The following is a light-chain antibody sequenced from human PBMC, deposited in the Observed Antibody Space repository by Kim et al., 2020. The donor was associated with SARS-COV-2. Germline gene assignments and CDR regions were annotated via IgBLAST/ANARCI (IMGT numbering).Light chain of an antibody. CDR2: ATS. CDR1: QSVSSTN. Sequence: EIVLTQSPGTLSLSPGESVTLSCRATQSVSSTNLAWYHQRPGQAPRLLIYATSTRAKGIPDRFSGSGSGTDFTLTISRLEPEDFAVYYCQQYDNSLYTFGQGTKLEI. CDR3: QQYDNSLYT. J-gene: IGKJ2*01. V-gene: IGKV3-20*01.